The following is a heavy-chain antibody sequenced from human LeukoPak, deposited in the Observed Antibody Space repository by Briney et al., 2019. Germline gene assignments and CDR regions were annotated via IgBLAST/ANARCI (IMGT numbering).Heavy chain of an antibody. Sequence: ASVKVSCKASGYTFTSYGISWVRQAPGQGLEWMGWTSAYNGNTNYAQKLQGRVTMTTDTSTSTAYMELRSLRSDDTAVYYCARARPHYDSSGYYFDYWGQGTLVTVSS. J-gene: IGHJ4*02. D-gene: IGHD3-22*01. CDR1: GYTFTSYG. V-gene: IGHV1-18*01. CDR3: ARARPHYDSSGYYFDY. CDR2: TSAYNGNT.